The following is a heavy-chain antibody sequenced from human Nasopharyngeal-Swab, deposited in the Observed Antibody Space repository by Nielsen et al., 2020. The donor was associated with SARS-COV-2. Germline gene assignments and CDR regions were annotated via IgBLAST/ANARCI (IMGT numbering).Heavy chain of an antibody. D-gene: IGHD2/OR15-2a*01. V-gene: IGHV3-33*06. Sequence: GESLKISCAASGFTFSSYGMHWVRQAPGKGPEWVAVVWYDGINRYYADSVKGRFTISRDNSKNTLSLQMNSLRAEDTAVYYCAKDLRGPYFFWGQGTLVTVPS. CDR1: GFTFSSYG. CDR2: VWYDGINR. CDR3: AKDLRGPYFF. J-gene: IGHJ4*02.